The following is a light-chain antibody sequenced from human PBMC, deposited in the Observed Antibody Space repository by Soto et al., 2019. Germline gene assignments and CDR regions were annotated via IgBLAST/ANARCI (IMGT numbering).Light chain of an antibody. CDR3: QQYETSPRT. CDR2: GAS. CDR1: QSVSSNY. V-gene: IGKV3-20*01. J-gene: IGKJ1*01. Sequence: ALTQSPGTLSSSPGERATLSCRASQSVSSNYLAWYQQKPGQAPRLLIYGASSRATGIPDRFSGSGSGTDFTLTISRLEPEECAVYDCQQYETSPRTVGQGTKVDIK.